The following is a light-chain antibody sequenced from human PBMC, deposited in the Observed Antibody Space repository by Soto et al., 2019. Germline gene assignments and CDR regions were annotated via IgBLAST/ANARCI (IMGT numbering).Light chain of an antibody. CDR3: QQYGSSRWT. CDR1: QSISSNY. CDR2: GAS. V-gene: IGKV3-20*01. J-gene: IGKJ1*01. Sequence: EIVLTQSPDTLSLSPGERATLSCRASQSISSNYVAWYQQKPGQAPRLLIYGASSRATGIPDRFSGSGSGTDFTLTISRLEPEDFAVYYCQQYGSSRWTFGQGTKVDI.